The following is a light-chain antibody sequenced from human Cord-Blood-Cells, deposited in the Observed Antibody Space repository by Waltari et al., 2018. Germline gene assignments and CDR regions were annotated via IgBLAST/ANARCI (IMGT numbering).Light chain of an antibody. CDR3: CSYAGSSTSV. J-gene: IGLJ2*01. V-gene: IGLV2-23*01. Sequence: QSALTQPASASGSPGQSLTISCTGTSSDVGSYNLVSWYQQHPGKAPKHMIYEGSKRPSGVSNRFSGSKSGNTASLTISGLQAEDEADYYCCSYAGSSTSVFGGGTKLTVL. CDR1: SSDVGSYNL. CDR2: EGS.